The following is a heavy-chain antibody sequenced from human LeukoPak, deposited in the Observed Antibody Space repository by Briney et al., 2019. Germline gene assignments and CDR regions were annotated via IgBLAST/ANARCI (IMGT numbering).Heavy chain of an antibody. CDR2: FDPEDGET. V-gene: IGHV1-24*01. CDR1: GYTLTELS. J-gene: IGHJ4*02. Sequence: GASVKVSCKVSGYTLTELSMHWVRQAPGKGLEWMGGFDPEDGETIYAQKFQGRVTMTEDTSTDTAYMELGSLRSEDTAVYYCATDPSYYCSGGSCYSWGQGTLVTVSS. CDR3: ATDPSYYCSGGSCYS. D-gene: IGHD2-15*01.